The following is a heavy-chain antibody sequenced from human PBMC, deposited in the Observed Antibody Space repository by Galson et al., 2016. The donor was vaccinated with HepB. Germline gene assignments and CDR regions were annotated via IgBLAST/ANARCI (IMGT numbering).Heavy chain of an antibody. V-gene: IGHV4-59*01. D-gene: IGHD2-21*02. CDR2: IYYRGST. Sequence: SETLSLTCTVSGGSISSYYWTWIRQPPGKGLEWIGYIYYRGSTNYNPSLRSRVTISIDTSKNHFSLKLSSVTAADTAVYYWARGLMTQRDNWFDPWGQGTLVTVSS. J-gene: IGHJ5*02. CDR1: GGSISSYY. CDR3: ARGLMTQRDNWFDP.